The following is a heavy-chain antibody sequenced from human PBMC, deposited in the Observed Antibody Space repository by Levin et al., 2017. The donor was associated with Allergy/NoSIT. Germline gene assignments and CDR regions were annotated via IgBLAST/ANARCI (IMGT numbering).Heavy chain of an antibody. CDR2: INPGDSDT. CDR1: GYSFTSHW. CDR3: ARSSGGYGDYPDY. D-gene: IGHD4-17*01. J-gene: IGHJ4*02. Sequence: GGSLRLSCKGSGYSFTSHWIGWVRRMPGKGLEWMGIINPGDSDTRYSPSFQGQVTISADKSISTAYLQWSSLKASDTAMYYCARSSGGYGDYPDYWGQGTLVTVSS. V-gene: IGHV5-51*01.